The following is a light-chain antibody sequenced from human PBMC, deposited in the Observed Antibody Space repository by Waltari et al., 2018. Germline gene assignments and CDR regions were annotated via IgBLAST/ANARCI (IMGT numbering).Light chain of an antibody. V-gene: IGKV3-20*01. J-gene: IGKJ2*01. CDR1: QRVRSTY. CDR2: GAS. Sequence: EIVLTQSPDPLSLSPGERATLSCRASQRVRSTYLAWYQQKGGQAPRLIIYGASRRATGISDRFSGSGSETDFTLTISRLEPEDCAVYYCQQYGASPFTFGQGTKLEI. CDR3: QQYGASPFT.